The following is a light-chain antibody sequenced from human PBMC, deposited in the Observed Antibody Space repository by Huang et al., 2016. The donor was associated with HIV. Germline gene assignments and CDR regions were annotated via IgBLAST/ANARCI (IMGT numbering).Light chain of an antibody. V-gene: IGKV3-15*01. CDR2: GAS. J-gene: IGKJ1*01. CDR3: RQYDNWPPTT. CDR1: QSVRGH. Sequence: EIVMTQSPATLSASPGESATLSCRASQSVRGHLAWYQQRPGQPPRLLMYGASTRAVGVPDRFSGTGSGTEFTLTISSLQSEDFAVYYCRQYDNWPPTTFGQGTKVEIK.